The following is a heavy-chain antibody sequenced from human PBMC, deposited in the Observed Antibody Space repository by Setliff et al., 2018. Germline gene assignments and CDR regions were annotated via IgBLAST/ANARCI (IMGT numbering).Heavy chain of an antibody. V-gene: IGHV3-7*01. J-gene: IGHJ3*02. CDR3: ATDRNYYDSDTFYDAFDI. D-gene: IGHD3-22*01. CDR2: IRQDGGQT. CDR1: KFTFSNYW. Sequence: PGGSLRLSCVASKFTFSNYWMTWVRQAPGKGLEWVANIRQDGGQTYYEDSVKGRFTISRDNAKNSLYLQMNSLRAEDTALYYCATDRNYYDSDTFYDAFDIWGQGTMVTVSS.